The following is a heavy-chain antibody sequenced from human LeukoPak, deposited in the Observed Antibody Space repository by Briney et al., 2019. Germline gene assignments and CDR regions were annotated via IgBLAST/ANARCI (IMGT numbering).Heavy chain of an antibody. CDR2: ISSSGSTI. V-gene: IGHV3-48*03. D-gene: IGHD1-26*01. J-gene: IGHJ4*02. Sequence: GGSLRLSCAASGFTFSSYEMNWVRQAPGKGLEWVSYISSSGSTIYYADSVKGRFTISRDNSKNTLYLQMNSLRAEDTAVYYCAREEVGATAYFDYWGQGTLVTVSS. CDR1: GFTFSSYE. CDR3: AREEVGATAYFDY.